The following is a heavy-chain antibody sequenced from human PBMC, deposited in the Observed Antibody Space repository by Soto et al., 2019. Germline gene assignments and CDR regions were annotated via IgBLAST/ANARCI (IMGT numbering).Heavy chain of an antibody. CDR1: GYSFTSYW. V-gene: IGHV5-10-1*01. Sequence: PGESLKISCKGSGYSFTSYWISWVRQMPGKGLEWMGRIDPSDSYTNYSPSFQGHVTISADKSICTAYLQWSSLKASDTAMYYCARLSRYSSSRGAFDIWGQGTTVTVSS. CDR2: IDPSDSYT. J-gene: IGHJ3*02. D-gene: IGHD6-13*01. CDR3: ARLSRYSSSRGAFDI.